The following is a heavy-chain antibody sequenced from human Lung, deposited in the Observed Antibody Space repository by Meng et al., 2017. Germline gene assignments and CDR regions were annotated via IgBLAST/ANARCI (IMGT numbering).Heavy chain of an antibody. J-gene: IGHJ4*02. CDR1: GGSFSDYY. CDR2: INHSGST. D-gene: IGHD4-11*01. CDR3: ARGPTTMAHDIDY. V-gene: IGHV4-34*01. Sequence: QVQLQQGGAGLLKPSETLSLTCVVSGGSFSDYYWSWIRQPPGKGLEWIGEINHSGSTNYNPSLESRATISVDTSQNNLSLKLSSVTAADSAVYYCARGPTTMAHDIDYWGQGTLVTVSS.